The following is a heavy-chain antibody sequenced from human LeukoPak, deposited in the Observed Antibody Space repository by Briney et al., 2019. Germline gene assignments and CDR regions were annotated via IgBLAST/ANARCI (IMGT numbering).Heavy chain of an antibody. D-gene: IGHD3-10*01. CDR2: INPSGGST. V-gene: IGHV1-46*01. CDR3: ARGLLWLGELPHGAFDI. CDR1: GYTFTSYY. Sequence: ALVKVSCKASGYTFTSYYMHWVRQAPGQGLEWMGIINPSGGSTSYAQKFQGRVTMTRDTSMSTVYMELSSLRSEDTAVYYCARGLLWLGELPHGAFDIWGQGTMVTVSS. J-gene: IGHJ3*02.